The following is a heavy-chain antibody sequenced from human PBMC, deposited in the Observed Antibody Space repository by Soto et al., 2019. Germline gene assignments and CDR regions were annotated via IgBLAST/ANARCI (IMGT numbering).Heavy chain of an antibody. CDR3: ASLDYFDY. Sequence: QVQLVESGGGVVQPGRSLRLSCAASGFTFSSYGMHWVRQAPGKGLEGVAVISYDGSNKYYADSVKGRFTISRDNSKNTLYLQMNSLRAEDTAVYYCASLDYFDYWGQGTLVTVSS. CDR1: GFTFSSYG. J-gene: IGHJ4*02. V-gene: IGHV3-30*03. CDR2: ISYDGSNK.